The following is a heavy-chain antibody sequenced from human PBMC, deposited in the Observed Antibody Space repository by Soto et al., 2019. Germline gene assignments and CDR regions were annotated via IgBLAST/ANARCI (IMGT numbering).Heavy chain of an antibody. J-gene: IGHJ5*01. CDR2: INPNSGGT. D-gene: IGHD5-18*01. V-gene: IGHV1-2*02. CDR1: GYTFTGYY. Sequence: ASVKVSCKASGYTFTGYYMHWVRQAPGQGLEWMGWINPNSGGTNYAQKFQGRVTMTRDTSISTAYMELSRLRSDDTAVYYCARDGSPWIQLWFDYWGXGTLVTVSS. CDR3: ARDGSPWIQLWFDY.